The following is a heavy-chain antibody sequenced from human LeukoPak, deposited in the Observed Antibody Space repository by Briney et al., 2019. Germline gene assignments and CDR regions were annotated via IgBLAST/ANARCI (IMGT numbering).Heavy chain of an antibody. CDR2: IYYSGST. Sequence: SETLSLTCTVSGGSISSSSYYWGWIRQPPGKGLEWIGSIYYSGSTYYNPSLKSRVTISVDTSKNQFSLKLSSVTAADTAVYYCARGYGDYGADYWGQGTLVTVSS. J-gene: IGHJ4*02. CDR3: ARGYGDYGADY. V-gene: IGHV4-39*07. CDR1: GGSISSSSYY. D-gene: IGHD4-17*01.